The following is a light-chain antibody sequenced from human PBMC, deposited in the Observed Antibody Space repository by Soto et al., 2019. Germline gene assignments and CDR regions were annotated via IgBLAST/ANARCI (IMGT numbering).Light chain of an antibody. CDR1: QGIRND. CDR3: LQDYSYPQT. J-gene: IGKJ2*01. Sequence: AIQMTQSPSSLSASVGDRVTITCRASQGIRNDLGWYQQKPGKAPKLLIYTTSSLQSGVPSRFSGSGSGTDFTLTISXXXXEDFATYYCLQDYSYPQTFGQGTKLEIX. V-gene: IGKV1-6*01. CDR2: TTS.